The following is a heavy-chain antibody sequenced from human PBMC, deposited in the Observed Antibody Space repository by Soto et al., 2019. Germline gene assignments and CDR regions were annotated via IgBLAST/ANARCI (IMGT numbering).Heavy chain of an antibody. CDR2: IYWTDDK. D-gene: IGHD4-4*01. V-gene: IGHV2-5*01. Sequence: QITLKESGPTLVKPTQTLTLTCTFSGFSLNTSGVGVGWVRQPPGKALEWLAVIYWTDDKRYSPSLKSRLSITKDTSKDQVVLTMTNMYPVDTAIFFCAHKLPITTSAFDVWGQGTMVTVSS. CDR1: GFSLNTSGVG. CDR3: AHKLPITTSAFDV. J-gene: IGHJ3*01.